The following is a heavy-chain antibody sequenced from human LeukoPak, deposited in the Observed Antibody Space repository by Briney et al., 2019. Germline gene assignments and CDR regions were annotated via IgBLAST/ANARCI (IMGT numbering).Heavy chain of an antibody. CDR1: GFTFPTYA. D-gene: IGHD6-6*01. CDR2: ISGGGDST. Sequence: GGSLRLSCAASGFTFPTYAMSWVRQVPGNGLEWVSSISGGGDSTYYADSVKGRFTIFRDNSKNTLSLQMSSLRVEDTAVYYCARGRVQPDYWGQGTLVTVSS. J-gene: IGHJ4*02. V-gene: IGHV3-23*01. CDR3: ARGRVQPDY.